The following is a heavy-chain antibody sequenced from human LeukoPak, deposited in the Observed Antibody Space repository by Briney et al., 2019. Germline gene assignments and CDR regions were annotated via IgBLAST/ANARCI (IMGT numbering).Heavy chain of an antibody. D-gene: IGHD3-10*01. J-gene: IGHJ4*02. V-gene: IGHV3-23*01. CDR2: ISGRGGST. CDR3: ARIGLGVSFGSGFDY. CDR1: GFTFGSYA. Sequence: GGSLRLSCAASGFTFGSYAMSWVRQAPGKGLEWVSYISGRGGSTFYADSVKGRLTISRDDSKNTLFLQMNSLRVEDTAMYHCARIGLGVSFGSGFDYWGQGTLVTVTS.